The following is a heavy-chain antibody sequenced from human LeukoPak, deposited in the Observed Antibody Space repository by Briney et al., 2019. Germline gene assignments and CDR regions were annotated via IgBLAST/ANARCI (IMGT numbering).Heavy chain of an antibody. CDR3: ATRSSSSSVWHYYGMDV. D-gene: IGHD6-6*01. V-gene: IGHV3-23*01. CDR2: VSGSGDNT. CDR1: GFTFNNYA. J-gene: IGHJ6*02. Sequence: GGSLRLSCAASGFTFNNYAMTWVRQAPGKGLEWVSVVSGSGDNTNYADSVKGRFTISRDNSKNTLYLQMNSLRAEDTAVYYCATRSSSSSVWHYYGMDVWGQGTTVTVSS.